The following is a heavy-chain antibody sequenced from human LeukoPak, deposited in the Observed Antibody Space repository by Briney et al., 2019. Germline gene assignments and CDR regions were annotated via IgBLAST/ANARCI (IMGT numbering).Heavy chain of an antibody. CDR3: AVMHRYYDGSGYWVQ. Sequence: GGSLRLSCAVSGFTFGSYAMSWVRQAPGTGLEWVSGISTSGGTTSYAESVKGRFTVSRDNPRNTLYMEMNSLRDEDTAVYYCAVMHRYYDGSGYWVQWGQGTLVTVSS. J-gene: IGHJ4*02. V-gene: IGHV3-23*01. CDR1: GFTFGSYA. CDR2: ISTSGGTT. D-gene: IGHD3-22*01.